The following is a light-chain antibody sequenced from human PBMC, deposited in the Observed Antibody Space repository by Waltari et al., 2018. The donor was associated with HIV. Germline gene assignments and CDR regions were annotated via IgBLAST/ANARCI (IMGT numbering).Light chain of an antibody. CDR1: QSVSSN. J-gene: IGKJ2*01. V-gene: IGKV3-15*01. CDR3: QQYNNWPPYT. CDR2: GAS. Sequence: EIVMTQSPATLSVSPGERVTLSCRASQSVSSNLAWYQQKPGQAPRLLIYGASTRATGIPARFSGSGSGTEFTLTISSLQSEDFAVYYCQQYNNWPPYTFGQGTKLKIK.